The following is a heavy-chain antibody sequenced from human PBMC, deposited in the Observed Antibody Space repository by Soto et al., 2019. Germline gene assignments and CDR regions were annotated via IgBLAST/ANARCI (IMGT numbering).Heavy chain of an antibody. Sequence: PGGSLRLSCAASGFTFSSYGMHWVRQAPGKGLEWVAVIWYDGSNKYYADSVKGRFTISRDDSKNTLYLQMNSLRAEDTAVYYCARDESGYAFDYWGQGTLVTVSS. V-gene: IGHV3-33*01. J-gene: IGHJ4*02. CDR1: GFTFSSYG. D-gene: IGHD5-12*01. CDR2: IWYDGSNK. CDR3: ARDESGYAFDY.